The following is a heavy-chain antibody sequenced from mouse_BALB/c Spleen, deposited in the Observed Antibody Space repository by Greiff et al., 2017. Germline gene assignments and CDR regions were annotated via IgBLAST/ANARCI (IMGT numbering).Heavy chain of an antibody. CDR3: TRPCGDAMDY. V-gene: IGHV1-5*01. CDR1: GYSFTSYW. Sequence: VQLQQSGTVLARPGASVKMSCKASGYSFTSYWMHWVKQRPGQGLEWIGAIYPGNSDTSYNQKFKGKAKLTAVTSASTAYMELSSLTDEDSAVYCCTRPCGDAMDYWGQGTAVTVSA. CDR2: IYPGNSDT. J-gene: IGHJ4*01.